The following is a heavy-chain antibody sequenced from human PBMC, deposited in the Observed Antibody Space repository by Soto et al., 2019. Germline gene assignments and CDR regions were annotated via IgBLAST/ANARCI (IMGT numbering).Heavy chain of an antibody. J-gene: IGHJ6*02. Sequence: QVQLVQSGAEVKKPGASVKVSCKASGYTFTSYGISWVRQAPGQGLEWMGWISAYNGNTNYAQKLQGRVTMTTDTSTSTAYMELRSLRSDDTAVYYCASSYLEGGSSSWIGHYYYYGMDVWGQGTTVTVSS. D-gene: IGHD6-13*01. V-gene: IGHV1-18*01. CDR2: ISAYNGNT. CDR3: ASSYLEGGSSSWIGHYYYYGMDV. CDR1: GYTFTSYG.